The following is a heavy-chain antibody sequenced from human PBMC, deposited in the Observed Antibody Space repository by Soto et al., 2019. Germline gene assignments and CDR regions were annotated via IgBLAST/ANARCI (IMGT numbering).Heavy chain of an antibody. CDR2: FDPEDGET. CDR3: ATAKRTPDWNGSGAFDI. Sequence: QVQLVQSGAEVKKPWASGKVSCKVSGYTLTELSMHWVRQAPGKGLEWMGGFDPEDGETIYAQKFQGRVTMTEDTSTNTAYMELSSLRSEDTAVYYCATAKRTPDWNGSGAFDIWGQGTMVTVSS. D-gene: IGHD1-1*01. V-gene: IGHV1-24*01. CDR1: GYTLTELS. J-gene: IGHJ3*02.